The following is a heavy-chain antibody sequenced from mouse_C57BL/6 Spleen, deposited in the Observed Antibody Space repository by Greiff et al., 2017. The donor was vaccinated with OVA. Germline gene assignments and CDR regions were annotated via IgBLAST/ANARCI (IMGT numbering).Heavy chain of an antibody. Sequence: QVQLQQPGAELVKPGASVKLSCKASGYTFTSYWMQWVKQRPGQGLEWIGEIDPSDSYTNYNQKFKGKATLTVDTSSSTAYMQLSSLTSEDSAVYYCARGGVRPLYYFDYWGQGTTLTVSS. CDR2: IDPSDSYT. D-gene: IGHD2-14*01. CDR3: ARGGVRPLYYFDY. J-gene: IGHJ2*01. V-gene: IGHV1-50*01. CDR1: GYTFTSYW.